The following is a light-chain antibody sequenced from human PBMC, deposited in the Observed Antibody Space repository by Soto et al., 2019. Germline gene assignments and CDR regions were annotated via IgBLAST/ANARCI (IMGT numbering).Light chain of an antibody. CDR3: CSYAGSYTQV. V-gene: IGLV2-11*01. J-gene: IGLJ3*02. CDR1: SSDVGGYDY. CDR2: DVG. Sequence: QSVLTQPRSVSGSPGQSVTISCTGTSSDVGGYDYVSWYQQHPGKAPKLMIYDVGKRPSGVPDRFSGSKSGNTASLTVSGLQAEDEADYYCCSYAGSYTQVFGGGTKLTVL.